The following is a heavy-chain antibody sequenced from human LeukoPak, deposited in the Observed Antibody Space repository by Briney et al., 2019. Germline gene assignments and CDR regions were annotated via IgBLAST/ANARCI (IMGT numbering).Heavy chain of an antibody. CDR1: GGSISSSSYY. V-gene: IGHV4-39*07. J-gene: IGHJ5*02. CDR3: ARGVVPAARPDWFDP. D-gene: IGHD2-2*01. CDR2: IYYSGST. Sequence: SETLSLTCTVSGGSISSSSYYWGWIRQPPGKGLEWIGSIYYSGSTYYNPSLKSRVTISVDTSKNQFSLKLSSVTAADTAVYYCARGVVPAARPDWFDPWGQGTLVTLSS.